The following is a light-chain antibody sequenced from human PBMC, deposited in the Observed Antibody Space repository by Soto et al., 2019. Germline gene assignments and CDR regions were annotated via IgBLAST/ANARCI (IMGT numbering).Light chain of an antibody. J-gene: IGKJ1*01. CDR2: GAS. Sequence: EIVLTQSPGTLSLSPGERATLSCRASQSVSSSYLAWYQQKPVQAPRLLIYGASSRSTGIPDRFSGSGSGTDFTLTISRLEPEDFAVYYCQQYGSSFGQGTKVEIK. V-gene: IGKV3-20*01. CDR1: QSVSSSY. CDR3: QQYGSS.